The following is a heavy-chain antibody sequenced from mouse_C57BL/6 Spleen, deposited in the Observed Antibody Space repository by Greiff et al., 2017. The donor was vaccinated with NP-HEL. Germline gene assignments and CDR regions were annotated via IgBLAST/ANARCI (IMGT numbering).Heavy chain of an antibody. CDR2: ISYDGSN. Sequence: DVKLVESGPGLVKPSQSLSLTCSVTGYSITSGYYWNWIRQFPGNKLEWMGYISYDGSNNYNPSLKNRISITRDTSKNQFFLKLNSVTTEDTATYYCAREGDDYDYYAMDYWGQGTSVTVSS. D-gene: IGHD2-4*01. CDR1: GYSITSGYY. J-gene: IGHJ4*01. CDR3: AREGDDYDYYAMDY. V-gene: IGHV3-6*01.